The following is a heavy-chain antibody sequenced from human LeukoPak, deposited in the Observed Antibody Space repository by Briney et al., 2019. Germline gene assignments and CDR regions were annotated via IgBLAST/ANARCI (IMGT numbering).Heavy chain of an antibody. V-gene: IGHV3-30*18. J-gene: IGHJ4*02. CDR2: ISYDGSNK. D-gene: IGHD3-10*01. CDR1: GYTFSSYG. CDR3: AKTGVPRAWFGEPVDY. Sequence: GGSLRLSCAASGYTFSSYGMHWVRQAPGKGLEWLAVISYDGSNKYYADSVKGRFTISRDNSKNTLYLQMNSLRAEDTAVYYCAKTGVPRAWFGEPVDYWGRGTLVTVSS.